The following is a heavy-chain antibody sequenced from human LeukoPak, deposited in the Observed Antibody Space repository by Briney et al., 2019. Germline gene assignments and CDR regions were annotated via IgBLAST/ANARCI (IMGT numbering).Heavy chain of an antibody. CDR2: IRYDGSNK. CDR1: GFTFSTYG. D-gene: IGHD7-27*01. V-gene: IGHV3-30*02. Sequence: GGSLRLSCAASGFTFSTYGTHWVRQTPGKGLEWVAFIRYDGSNKYYADSVKGRFTISRDNSRTTLYLQMDSLRAEDTALYYCAKGQTGDYWGQGTLVTVSS. J-gene: IGHJ4*02. CDR3: AKGQTGDY.